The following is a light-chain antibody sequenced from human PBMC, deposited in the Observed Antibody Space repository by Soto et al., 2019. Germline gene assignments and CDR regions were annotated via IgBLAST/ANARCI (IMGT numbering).Light chain of an antibody. V-gene: IGLV2-14*01. J-gene: IGLJ2*01. Sequence: QSALTQPASVSGSPGPSITISCTGTSSDVGGYNYVSWYQQHPGKAPKLMIYEVSHWPSGVSNRFSGSKSGNTASLTISGLQAEDEADYYCSSYTSSSTVVFGGGTKLTVL. CDR3: SSYTSSSTVV. CDR2: EVS. CDR1: SSDVGGYNY.